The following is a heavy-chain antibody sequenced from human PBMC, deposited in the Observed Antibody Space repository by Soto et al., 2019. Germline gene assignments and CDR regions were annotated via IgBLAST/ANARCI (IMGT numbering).Heavy chain of an antibody. CDR1: CASVRSGDYY. V-gene: IGHV4-30-4*01. D-gene: IGHD1-1*01. CDR3: VGTGTKDDY. J-gene: IGHJ4*02. CDR2: IYNSGGS. Sequence: SETLSLTCSVSCASVRSGDYYWSCIRQAPGKGLEWIGYIYNSGGSYYNPSLKGRLTISIDTYKNQFSLKLNSVTAADTAIYYCVGTGTKDDYWGRGTLVTVS.